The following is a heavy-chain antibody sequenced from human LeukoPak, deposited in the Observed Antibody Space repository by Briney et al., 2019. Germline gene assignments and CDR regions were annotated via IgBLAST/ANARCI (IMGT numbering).Heavy chain of an antibody. CDR1: GGTFSSYA. CDR2: IIPILGIA. D-gene: IGHD3-10*01. J-gene: IGHJ6*03. V-gene: IGHV1-69*10. Sequence: VASVWVSCKASGGTFSSYAISWVRQAPGQGLEWMGRIIPILGIANYAQKFQGRVTITADESTSTAYMELSSLRSEDTAVYYCARAVVRGVYYYYMDVWGKGTTVTVSS. CDR3: ARAVVRGVYYYYMDV.